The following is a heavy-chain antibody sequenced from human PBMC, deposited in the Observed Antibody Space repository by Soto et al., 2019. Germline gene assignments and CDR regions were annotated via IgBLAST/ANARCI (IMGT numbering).Heavy chain of an antibody. CDR2: IYHSGST. Sequence: PSETLSLTCAVSGDFISANNWWSWVRQPPGRGLEWIGEIYHSGSTNYNPSLRSRVTISVDKSKNQFSLKLRSVSAADTAVYYCAREVLYSYGFSRLDYWGQGTLVTVSS. V-gene: IGHV4-4*02. CDR1: GDFISANNW. CDR3: AREVLYSYGFSRLDY. J-gene: IGHJ4*02. D-gene: IGHD5-18*01.